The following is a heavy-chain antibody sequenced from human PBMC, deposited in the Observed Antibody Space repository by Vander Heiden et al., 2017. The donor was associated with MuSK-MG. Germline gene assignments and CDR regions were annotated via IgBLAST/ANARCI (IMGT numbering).Heavy chain of an antibody. J-gene: IGHJ4*02. V-gene: IGHV3-48*01. CDR2: ISSSSSTI. CDR1: GFTFSSYS. CDR3: ARERYCDLLLYGPFDY. Sequence: EVQLVESGGGLVQPGGSLRLSCAASGFTFSSYSMNWVRQAPGKGLEWVSYISSSSSTIYYADSVKGRFTISRDNAKDSLYLQMNSLRAEDTAVYYCARERYCDLLLYGPFDYWGQGTLVTVSS. D-gene: IGHD3-9*01.